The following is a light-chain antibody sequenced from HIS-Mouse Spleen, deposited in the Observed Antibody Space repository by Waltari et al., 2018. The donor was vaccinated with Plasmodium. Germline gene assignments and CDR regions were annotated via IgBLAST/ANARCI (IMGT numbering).Light chain of an antibody. J-gene: IGKJ4*01. CDR3: QQYGSSRLT. CDR2: DAS. CDR1: QSVSSSY. V-gene: IGKV3D-20*01. Sequence: EIVLTQSPATLSLSPGERATLSCGASQSVSSSYLAWYQQKPGLAPRLLIYDASSRATGIPDRFSGSGSGTDFTLTISRLEPEYFAVYYCQQYGSSRLTFGGGTKVEIK.